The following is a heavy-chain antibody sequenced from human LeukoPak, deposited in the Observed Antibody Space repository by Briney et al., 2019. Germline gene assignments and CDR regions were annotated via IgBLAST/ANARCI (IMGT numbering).Heavy chain of an antibody. J-gene: IGHJ4*02. CDR3: ARDATYCTNGVCYTRFDY. Sequence: QPGGSLRLSCAASGFTFSSYWMSWVRQAPGKGLEWVANIKQDGSEKYYVDSVKGRFTISRDNAKTSLYLEMNSLRAEDTAVYYCARDATYCTNGVCYTRFDYWGQGTLVTVSS. CDR1: GFTFSSYW. V-gene: IGHV3-7*01. CDR2: IKQDGSEK. D-gene: IGHD2-8*01.